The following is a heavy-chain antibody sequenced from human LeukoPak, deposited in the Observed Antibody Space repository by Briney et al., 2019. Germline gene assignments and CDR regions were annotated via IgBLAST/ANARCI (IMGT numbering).Heavy chain of an antibody. CDR2: IYYSGST. CDR1: GGSISSYY. J-gene: IGHJ6*02. CDR3: ARGRRITTMDV. Sequence: SETLSLTCTVSGGSISSYYWSWIRQPPGKGLGWIGYIYYSGSTNYNPSLKSRVTISVDTSKNQFSLKLSSVTAADTAVYYCARGRRITTMDVWGQGTTVTVSS. D-gene: IGHD3-10*01. V-gene: IGHV4-59*01.